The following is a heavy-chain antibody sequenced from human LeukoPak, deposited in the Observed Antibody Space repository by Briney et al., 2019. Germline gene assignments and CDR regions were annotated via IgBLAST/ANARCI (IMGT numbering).Heavy chain of an antibody. J-gene: IGHJ5*02. CDR3: VRGAGPLFDP. CDR2: ISTSGTTI. V-gene: IGHV3-11*01. Sequence: GGSLRLSCAASGFTFSYHYMSWILQPPGKGLEWLSYISTSGTTIYYADSVKGRLTTSRDNAKNSLYLQMNSLRPEDTAVYYCVRGAGPLFDPWGQGTLVTVSS. CDR1: GFTFSYHY.